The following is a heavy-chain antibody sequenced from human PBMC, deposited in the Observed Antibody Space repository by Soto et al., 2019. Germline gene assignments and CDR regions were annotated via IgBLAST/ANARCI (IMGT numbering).Heavy chain of an antibody. Sequence: PGESLKISCKGSGYSFTSYWISWVRQMPGKGLEWMGRVDPSDSYTNYSPSFQGHVTISADKSISTAYLQWSSLKASDTAMYYCARVTVARNWFDPWGQGTLVTSPQ. CDR1: GYSFTSYW. CDR2: VDPSDSYT. D-gene: IGHD6-19*01. CDR3: ARVTVARNWFDP. J-gene: IGHJ5*02. V-gene: IGHV5-10-1*01.